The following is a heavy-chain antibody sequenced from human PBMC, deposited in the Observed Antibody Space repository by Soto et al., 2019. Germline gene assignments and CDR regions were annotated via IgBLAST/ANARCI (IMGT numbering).Heavy chain of an antibody. Sequence: PGGSLRLSCAASGFTFSSYSMNWVRQAPGKGLEWVSYISSSSSTIYYADSVKGRFTISRDNAKNSLYLQMNSLRDEDTAVYYCARDLLGSGSYYNQLIWGYYYYYGMDVWGQGTTVTVYS. CDR2: ISSSSSTI. V-gene: IGHV3-48*02. CDR1: GFTFSSYS. D-gene: IGHD3-10*01. CDR3: ARDLLGSGSYYNQLIWGYYYYYGMDV. J-gene: IGHJ6*02.